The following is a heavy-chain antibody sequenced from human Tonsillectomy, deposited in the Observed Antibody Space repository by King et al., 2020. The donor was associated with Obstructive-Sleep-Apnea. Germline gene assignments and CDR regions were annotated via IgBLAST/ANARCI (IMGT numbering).Heavy chain of an antibody. J-gene: IGHJ6*02. CDR2: ISSSGSTI. V-gene: IGHV3-11*01. D-gene: IGHD6-13*01. CDR1: GFTFSDYY. Sequence: VQLVESGGGLVKPGGALRLSWAASGFTFSDYYMSWIRQAPGKGLEWGSYISSSGSTINYADSVKGRFTISRDNAKKSLYLQMNSLRAEETAVYYCARDLAPSSSLYYYYAMDVWGQGTTVIVSS. CDR3: ARDLAPSSSLYYYYAMDV.